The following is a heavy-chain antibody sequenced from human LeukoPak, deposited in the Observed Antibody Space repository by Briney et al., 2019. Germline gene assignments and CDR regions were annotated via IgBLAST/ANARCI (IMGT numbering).Heavy chain of an antibody. CDR1: GFSISPLW. CDR3: VRDVYPSYFDS. J-gene: IGHJ4*02. Sequence: GGSLGLSCAASGFSISPLWMHWVRQAPGKGLVWVSRITSDGSSTSYADSVRGRFTISRDNAKNTLYLQMNDLRAEDTAVYYCVRDVYPSYFDSWGQGTLVTVSS. V-gene: IGHV3-74*01. CDR2: ITSDGSST.